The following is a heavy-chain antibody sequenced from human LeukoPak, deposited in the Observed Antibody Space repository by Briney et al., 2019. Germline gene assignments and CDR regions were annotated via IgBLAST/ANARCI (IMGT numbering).Heavy chain of an antibody. CDR1: GDSISRSSDY. CDR2: VYYIGST. D-gene: IGHD3-10*01. V-gene: IGHV4-39*07. Sequence: SETLSLTCTVSGDSISRSSDYWGWIRQPPGKGPEWIGSVYYIGSTFYNPSLKSRLTISIDTSKNQFSLKLSSVTAADAAVYYCVRARDIAVSWFGDLLSSETYFDYWGQGTLVTVSS. CDR3: VRARDIAVSWFGDLLSSETYFDY. J-gene: IGHJ4*02.